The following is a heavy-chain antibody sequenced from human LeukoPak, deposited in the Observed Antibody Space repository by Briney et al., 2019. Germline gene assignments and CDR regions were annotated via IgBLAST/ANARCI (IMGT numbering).Heavy chain of an antibody. CDR3: ARGGNYGYSGYYPTSYYFDY. CDR2: IHSGGTT. J-gene: IGHJ4*02. Sequence: SETLSLTCTVSGDSITDDYYTWIRQPAGKGLEWIGRIHSGGTTNYNPSLMSRVTLSIDKSKKHISLTLTSVTAADTAVYYCARGGNYGYSGYYPTSYYFDYWGQGTLVTVSS. V-gene: IGHV4-4*07. CDR1: GDSITDDY. D-gene: IGHD5-12*01.